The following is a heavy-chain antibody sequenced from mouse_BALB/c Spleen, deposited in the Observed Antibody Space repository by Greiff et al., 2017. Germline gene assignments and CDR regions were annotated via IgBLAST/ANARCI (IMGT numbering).Heavy chain of an antibody. CDR3: ARYYYGSSYWYFDV. CDR1: GFDFSRYW. J-gene: IGHJ1*01. V-gene: IGHV4-1*02. D-gene: IGHD1-1*01. Sequence: VQLKESGGGLVQPGGSLKLSCAASGFDFSRYWMSWVRQAPGKGLEWIGEINPDSSTINYTPSLKDKFIISRDNAKNTLYLQMSKVRSEDTALYYCARYYYGSSYWYFDVWGAGTTVTVSS. CDR2: INPDSSTI.